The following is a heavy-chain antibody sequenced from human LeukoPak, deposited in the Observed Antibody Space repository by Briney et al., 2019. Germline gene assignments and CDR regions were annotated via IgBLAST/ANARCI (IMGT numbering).Heavy chain of an antibody. CDR1: GFTFSSYA. J-gene: IGHJ4*02. Sequence: PGGSLRLSCAASGFTFSSYAMSWVRQAPEKGLEWVSAISGSGGSTYYADSVKGRFTISRDNSKNRLYLQMNSLRGEDTAVYYCAKAFQRGVLITSQDWGQGTQVTVSS. V-gene: IGHV3-23*01. CDR3: AKAFQRGVLITSQD. D-gene: IGHD3-10*01. CDR2: ISGSGGST.